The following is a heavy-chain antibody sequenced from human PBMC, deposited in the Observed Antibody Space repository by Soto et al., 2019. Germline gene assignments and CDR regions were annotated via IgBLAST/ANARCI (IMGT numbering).Heavy chain of an antibody. CDR3: ARGPLGAWFGEYNPQFDI. CDR1: GFTFSSYA. Sequence: HPGGSLRLSCAASGFTFSSYAMHWVRQAPGKGLEYVSAISSNGGSTYYANSVKGRFTISRDNSKNTLYLQMGSLRAEDMAVYYCARGPLGAWFGEYNPQFDIWGQGTMVTVSS. V-gene: IGHV3-64*01. D-gene: IGHD3-10*01. J-gene: IGHJ3*02. CDR2: ISSNGGST.